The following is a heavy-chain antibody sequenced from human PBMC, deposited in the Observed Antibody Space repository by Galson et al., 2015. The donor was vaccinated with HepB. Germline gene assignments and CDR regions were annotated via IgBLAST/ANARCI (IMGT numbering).Heavy chain of an antibody. CDR3: VKDAVRSSSWYRYYYYYYGMDV. Sequence: PLRLSCAASGFTFSSYAMHWVRQAPGKGLEYVSAISSNGGSTYYADSVKGRFTISRDNSKNTLYLQMSSLRAEDTAVYYCVKDAVRSSSWYRYYYYYYGMDVWGQGTTVTVSS. J-gene: IGHJ6*02. CDR1: GFTFSSYA. V-gene: IGHV3-64D*06. D-gene: IGHD6-13*01. CDR2: ISSNGGST.